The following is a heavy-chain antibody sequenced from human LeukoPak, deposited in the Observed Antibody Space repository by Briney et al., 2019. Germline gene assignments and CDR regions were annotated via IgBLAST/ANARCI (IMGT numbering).Heavy chain of an antibody. CDR2: INHSGST. CDR3: ARGHPRSTYYYDSSGRGDY. V-gene: IGHV4-34*01. J-gene: IGHJ4*02. CDR1: GGSFSGYY. Sequence: SETLSLTCAVYGGSFSGYYWSWIRQPPGKGLEWIGEINHSGSTNYNPSLKSRVTISVDTSKNQFSLKLSSVTAADTAVNYCARGHPRSTYYYDSSGRGDYWGQGTLVTVSS. D-gene: IGHD3-22*01.